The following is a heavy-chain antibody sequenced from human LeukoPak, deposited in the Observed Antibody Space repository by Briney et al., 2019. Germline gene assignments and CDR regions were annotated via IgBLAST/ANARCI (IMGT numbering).Heavy chain of an antibody. CDR1: GFTFSSYG. CDR2: IKPDGSAQ. V-gene: IGHV3-7*01. CDR3: ANGGTYSSGP. Sequence: GGSLRLSCAASGFTFSSYGMHWVRQAPGKGLEWVATIKPDGSAQYYVDSVKGRFTISRDNAKNSLFLQINSLRAEDTAVYYCANGGTYSSGPWGQGTLVTVSS. J-gene: IGHJ5*02. D-gene: IGHD3-22*01.